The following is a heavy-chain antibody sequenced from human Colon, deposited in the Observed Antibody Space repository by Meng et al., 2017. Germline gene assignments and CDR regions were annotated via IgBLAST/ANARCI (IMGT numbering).Heavy chain of an antibody. V-gene: IGHV5-51*01. D-gene: IGHD5-24*01. CDR3: ARLRGRDWLQGGFDY. CDR2: IYPGDSDT. J-gene: IGHJ4*02. CDR1: GYSFTSYW. Sequence: GGSLRLSCKGSGYSFTSYWIGWVRQMPGKGLEWMGIIYPGDSDTRYSPSFQGQVTISADKSISTAYLQWSSLKASDTAMYYCARLRGRDWLQGGFDYWGQGTLVTVSS.